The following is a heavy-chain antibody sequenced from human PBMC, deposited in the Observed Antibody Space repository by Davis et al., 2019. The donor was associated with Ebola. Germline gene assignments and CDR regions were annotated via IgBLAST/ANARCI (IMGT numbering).Heavy chain of an antibody. D-gene: IGHD3-16*01. CDR3: AKDYAHAFDI. V-gene: IGHV3-30*18. Sequence: GESLKISCAASGFTFSSYGMHWVRQAPGKGLEWVAVISYDGSNKYYADSVKGRFTISRDNSKNTLYLQMNSLRAEDTAVYYCAKDYAHAFDIWGQGTMVTVSS. CDR2: ISYDGSNK. CDR1: GFTFSSYG. J-gene: IGHJ3*02.